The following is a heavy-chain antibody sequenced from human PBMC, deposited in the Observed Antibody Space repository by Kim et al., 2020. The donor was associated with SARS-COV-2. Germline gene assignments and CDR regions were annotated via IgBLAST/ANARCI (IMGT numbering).Heavy chain of an antibody. V-gene: IGHV3-20*04. CDR2: INWNGGST. Sequence: GGSLRLSCAASGFTFDDYGMSWVRQAPGKGLEWVSGINWNGGSTGYADSVKGRFTISRDNAKNSLYLQMNSLRAEDTALYYCARATYSSSWYRLDLYYFDYWGQGTLVTVSS. D-gene: IGHD6-13*01. CDR1: GFTFDDYG. CDR3: ARATYSSSWYRLDLYYFDY. J-gene: IGHJ4*02.